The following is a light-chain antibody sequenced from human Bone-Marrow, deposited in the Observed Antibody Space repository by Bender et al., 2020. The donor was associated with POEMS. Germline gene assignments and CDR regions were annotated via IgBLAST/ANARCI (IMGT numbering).Light chain of an antibody. V-gene: IGLV2-23*02. J-gene: IGLJ2*01. CDR2: EVT. CDR3: CSYAGSATFVL. CDR1: SSDVGSYNV. Sequence: QSALTQPASVSGSPGQSITISCTGTSSDVGSYNVVSWYQQHPGRAPKLVIYEVTKRPSGVSNRFPGPKSGNTAPLTIPGLQAYDEADYCCCSYAGSATFVLFGGGTKLTVL.